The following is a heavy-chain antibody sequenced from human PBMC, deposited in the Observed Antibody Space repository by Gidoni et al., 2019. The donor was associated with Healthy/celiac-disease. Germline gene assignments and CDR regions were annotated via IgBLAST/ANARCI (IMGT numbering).Heavy chain of an antibody. CDR3: EGGYYDRRGYGHSSWRFEY. Sequence: QVQLVQSGAEVKKPGSSVKVSCKASGGTFSSYAISWVRQAPGQGLEWMGGIIPIFGKAKYGQKVQGRGKITAEKSTSTAYMELSSLRTEETGGYYCEGGYYDRRGYGHSSWRFEYWGQGNLVNVSS. CDR1: GGTFSSYA. D-gene: IGHD3-22*01. CDR2: IIPIFGKA. J-gene: IGHJ4*02. V-gene: IGHV1-69*06.